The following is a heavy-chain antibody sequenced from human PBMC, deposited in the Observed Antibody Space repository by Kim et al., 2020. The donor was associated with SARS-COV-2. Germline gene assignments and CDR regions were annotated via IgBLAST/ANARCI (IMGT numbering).Heavy chain of an antibody. Sequence: SETLSLTCTVSGGSISSSSYYWGWIRQPPGKGLEWIGSIYYSGSTYYNPSLKSRVTISVDTSKNQFSLKLSSVTAADTAVYYCARHGGWAKNWGQGTLVTVSS. D-gene: IGHD3-16*01. J-gene: IGHJ4*02. CDR3: ARHGGWAKN. CDR2: IYYSGST. CDR1: GGSISSSSYY. V-gene: IGHV4-39*01.